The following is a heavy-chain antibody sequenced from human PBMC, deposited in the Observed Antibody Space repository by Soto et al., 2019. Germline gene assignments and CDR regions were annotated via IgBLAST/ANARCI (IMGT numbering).Heavy chain of an antibody. CDR1: GGSISSSSYY. J-gene: IGHJ1*01. D-gene: IGHD3-22*01. CDR3: ARLSDYYDSSEYFQH. V-gene: IGHV4-39*01. CDR2: IYYSGST. Sequence: QLQLQESGPGLVKPSETLSLTCTVSGGSISSSSYYWGWIRQPPGKGLEWIGSIYYSGSTYYNPSLQIRVTISVDTSTNQFSLKLSSVTAADTAVYYCARLSDYYDSSEYFQHWGQGTLVTVSS.